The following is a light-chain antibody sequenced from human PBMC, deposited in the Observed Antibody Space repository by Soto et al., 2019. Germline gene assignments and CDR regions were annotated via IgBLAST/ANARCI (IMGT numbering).Light chain of an antibody. CDR3: QQYSSSSET. CDR1: QSVSSNY. J-gene: IGKJ3*01. Sequence: EIVWTQSPGTLSLSPGERATLSCRASQSVSSNYLAWYQQKPGQAPRLLIYAASSRATGIPDRFSGSGSGTDFTITISRLEPEDFAVYYCQQYSSSSETFGPGTKVDI. V-gene: IGKV3-20*01. CDR2: AAS.